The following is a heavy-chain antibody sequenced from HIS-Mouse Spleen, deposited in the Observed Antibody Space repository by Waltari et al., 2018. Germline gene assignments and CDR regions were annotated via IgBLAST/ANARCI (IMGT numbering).Heavy chain of an antibody. CDR3: ARVPADAFDI. Sequence: QLQLQESGPGLVKPSETLSLTCTVSGCSISSSSYYWCWFHQPPGKGLEWIGSIYYSGSTYYNPSLKSRVTISVDTSKNQFSLKLSSVTAADTAVYYCARVPADAFDIWGQGTMVTVSS. CDR2: IYYSGST. J-gene: IGHJ3*02. CDR1: GCSISSSSYY. V-gene: IGHV4-39*07.